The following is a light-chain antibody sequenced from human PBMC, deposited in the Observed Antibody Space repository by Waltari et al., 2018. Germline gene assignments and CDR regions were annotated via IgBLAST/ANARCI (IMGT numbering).Light chain of an antibody. CDR3: QHYVRLPAT. CDR2: HTS. CDR1: QSIVKY. V-gene: IGKV3-20*01. J-gene: IGKJ1*01. Sequence: EIMLTQSPGTLSLSPGDRATLSCKASQSIVKYLAWYQQKPGQAPRLLIYHTSLRATGIPDRFSGRGSETDFSLTISRLEPEDFAVYYCQHYVRLPATFGQGTNVEIK.